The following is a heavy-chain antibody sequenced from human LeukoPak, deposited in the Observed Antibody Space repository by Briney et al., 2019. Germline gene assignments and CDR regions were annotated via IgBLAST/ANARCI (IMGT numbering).Heavy chain of an antibody. CDR2: IIPIFGTA. CDR1: GGTFSSYA. J-gene: IGHJ6*03. V-gene: IGHV1-69*06. CDR3: ARGSCSGGNCRYYYYYYNMDV. D-gene: IGHD2-15*01. Sequence: ASVKVSCKASGGTFSSYAISWVRQAPGQGLEWMGGIIPIFGTANYAQKFQGRVTITADKSTSTAYMELSSLRSEDTALYYCARGSCSGGNCRYYYYYYNMDVWGKGTTVTVSS.